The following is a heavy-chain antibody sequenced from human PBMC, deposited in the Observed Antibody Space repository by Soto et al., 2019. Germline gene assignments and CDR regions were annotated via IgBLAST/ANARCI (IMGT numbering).Heavy chain of an antibody. V-gene: IGHV7-4-1*01. Sequence: GASVKVSCKASGYTFTSYAMNWVRQAPGQGPEWMGWINTNTGNPTYAQGFTGRFVFSLDTSVSTAYLQICSLKAEDTAVYYCARDGQQLARSSYYYGMDVWGQGTTVTVAS. J-gene: IGHJ6*02. D-gene: IGHD6-13*01. CDR2: INTNTGNP. CDR3: ARDGQQLARSSYYYGMDV. CDR1: GYTFTSYA.